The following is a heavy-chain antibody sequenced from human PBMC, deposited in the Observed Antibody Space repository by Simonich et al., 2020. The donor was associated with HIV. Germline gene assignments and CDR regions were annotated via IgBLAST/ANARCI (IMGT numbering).Heavy chain of an antibody. V-gene: IGHV3-30*07. D-gene: IGHD5-18*01. Sequence: QVQLVESGGGVVQPGRSLRLSCAASGFPFSNYAMHWVRQGPGKGADGVTVISYDGTKKYYADSVKGRFTISRDNSKNTLYLQMNSLRAEDTAVYYCVRVDTAMVSAIAYWGQGTLVTVSS. CDR3: VRVDTAMVSAIAY. J-gene: IGHJ4*02. CDR2: ISYDGTKK. CDR1: GFPFSNYA.